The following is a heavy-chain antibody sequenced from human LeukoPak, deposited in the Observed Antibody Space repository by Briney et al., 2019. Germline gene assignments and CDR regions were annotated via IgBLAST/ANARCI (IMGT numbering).Heavy chain of an antibody. V-gene: IGHV3-30*02. D-gene: IGHD3-22*01. CDR1: GFTFSSYG. CDR3: AKGGQYYYDSSGSIDY. CDR2: IRYDGSNK. J-gene: IGHJ4*02. Sequence: PGGSLKLSCAASGFTFSSYGMHWVRQAPGKGLEWVAFIRYDGSNKYYADSVKGRFTISRDNSKNTLYLQMNSLRAEDTAVYYCAKGGQYYYDSSGSIDYWGQGTLVAVSS.